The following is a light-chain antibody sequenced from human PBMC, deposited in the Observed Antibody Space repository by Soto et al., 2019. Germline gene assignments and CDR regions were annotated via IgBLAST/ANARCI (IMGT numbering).Light chain of an antibody. Sequence: EIVLTQSPATLSLSPGERATLSCRATESVGSYLAWYQQKPGQAPRLLVYDASNRATGIPARFSGSGSGADFTLTISSLEPEDFAVYYCQRRTFGQGTRLEIK. J-gene: IGKJ5*01. CDR2: DAS. CDR1: ESVGSY. V-gene: IGKV3-11*01. CDR3: QRRT.